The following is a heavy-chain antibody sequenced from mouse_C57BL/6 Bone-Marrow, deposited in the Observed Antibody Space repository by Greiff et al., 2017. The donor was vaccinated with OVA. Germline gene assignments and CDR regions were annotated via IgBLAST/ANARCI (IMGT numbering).Heavy chain of an antibody. CDR2: IHPSDSDT. CDR1: GYTFTSYW. CDR3: ATPISSVVSIDY. Sequence: QVQLQQPGAELVKPGASVKVSCKASGYTFTSYWMHWVKQRPGQGLEWIGRIHPSDSDTNYNQKFKGKAKLTVDKSSSTAYMQLSSLTSEHSAVSYCATPISSVVSIDYWGQGTTLTVSS. J-gene: IGHJ2*01. D-gene: IGHD1-1*01. V-gene: IGHV1-74*01.